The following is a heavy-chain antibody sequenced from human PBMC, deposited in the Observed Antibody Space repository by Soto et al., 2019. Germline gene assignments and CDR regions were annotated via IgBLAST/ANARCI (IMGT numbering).Heavy chain of an antibody. CDR3: ARALSYYDSSSADV. D-gene: IGHD3-22*01. Sequence: SVKVSCKASGGTFRSYAITWVRQAPGQGLEWMGGIIPMYGSTDYAQKFQGRVTITADAATSTAYMHVGSLRYEDTAVYYCARALSYYDSSSADVWGQGTTVTVSS. J-gene: IGHJ6*02. V-gene: IGHV1-69*13. CDR1: GGTFRSYA. CDR2: IIPMYGST.